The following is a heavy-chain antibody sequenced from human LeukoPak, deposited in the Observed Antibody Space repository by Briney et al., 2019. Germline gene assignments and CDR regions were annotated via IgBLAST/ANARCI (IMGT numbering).Heavy chain of an antibody. J-gene: IGHJ1*01. V-gene: IGHV3-43*01. CDR3: AKDVRGHQLHPYFQH. D-gene: IGHD2-2*01. CDR2: ISWDGGTT. Sequence: GGSLRLSCAASGFTFDDYTLHWVRQAPGKGLEWVSLISWDGGTTYYADSVKGRFTISRDNSKNTLYLQMNSLRAEDTAVYYCAKDVRGHQLHPYFQHWGQGTLVTVSS. CDR1: GFTFDDYT.